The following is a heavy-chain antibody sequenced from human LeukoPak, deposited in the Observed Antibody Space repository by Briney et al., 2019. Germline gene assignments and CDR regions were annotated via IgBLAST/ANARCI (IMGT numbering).Heavy chain of an antibody. CDR3: ANSWPRVAQSIAVAGRYFDY. J-gene: IGHJ4*02. V-gene: IGHV3-30*18. CDR2: ISYDGSNK. Sequence: GGSLRLSCAASGFTFSSYGMHWVRQAPGKGLEWVAVISYDGSNKYYADSVKGRFTISRDNSKNTLYLQMNSLRAEDTAVYYCANSWPRVAQSIAVAGRYFDYWGQGTLVTVSS. CDR1: GFTFSSYG. D-gene: IGHD6-19*01.